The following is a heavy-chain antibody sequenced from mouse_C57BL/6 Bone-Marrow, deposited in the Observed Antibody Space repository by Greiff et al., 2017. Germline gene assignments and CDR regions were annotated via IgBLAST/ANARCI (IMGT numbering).Heavy chain of an antibody. D-gene: IGHD1-1*01. Sequence: QVQLKQPGAELVKPGASVKMSCKASGYTFTSYWITWVKQRPGQGLEWIGDIYPGSGSTNYNEKFKSKATLTVDTSSSTAYMQLSSLTSEDSAVYYCARFHYGGSSPHWYFDVWGTGTTVTVSS. J-gene: IGHJ1*03. CDR2: IYPGSGST. V-gene: IGHV1-55*01. CDR1: GYTFTSYW. CDR3: ARFHYGGSSPHWYFDV.